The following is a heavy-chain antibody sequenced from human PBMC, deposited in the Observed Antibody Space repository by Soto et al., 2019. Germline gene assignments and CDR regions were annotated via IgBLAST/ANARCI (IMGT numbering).Heavy chain of an antibody. D-gene: IGHD6-13*01. CDR2: IWYDGSNK. CDR1: GFTFSSYG. CDR3: ARDLIAAAGSWWFDP. V-gene: IGHV3-33*01. Sequence: GGSLRLSCAASGFTFSSYGMHWVRQAPGKGLEWVAVIWYDGSNKYYADSVKGRFTISRDNSKNTLYLQMNSLRAEDTAVYYCARDLIAAAGSWWFDPWGHGTLVTVSS. J-gene: IGHJ5*02.